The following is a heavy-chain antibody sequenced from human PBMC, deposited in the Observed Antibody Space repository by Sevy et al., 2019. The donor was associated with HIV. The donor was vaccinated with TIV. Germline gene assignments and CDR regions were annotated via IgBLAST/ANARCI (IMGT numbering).Heavy chain of an antibody. CDR2: IKEDGSEK. J-gene: IGHJ4*02. Sequence: GGSLRLSCAASVFTFSSYWRTWVRQAPGKGLEWVANIKEDGSEKFYVDSVKGRFNISRDNAKNSLYLQMNSLRAEDTAVYYCARPYRTDPFYYSGSGGYYYPSYFDSWGQGTLVTVSS. CDR1: VFTFSSYW. V-gene: IGHV3-7*01. CDR3: ARPYRTDPFYYSGSGGYYYPSYFDS. D-gene: IGHD3-22*01.